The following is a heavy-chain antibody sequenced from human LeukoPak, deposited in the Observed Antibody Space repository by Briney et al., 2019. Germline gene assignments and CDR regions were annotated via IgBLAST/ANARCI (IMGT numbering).Heavy chain of an antibody. D-gene: IGHD2-2*01. Sequence: SETLSLTCTVSGDSISTYYWSWIRQPPGKGLEWIGYIFYSGRTNYNPSLKSRVTISIDTSKNQFSLKLSSVTAADTAVYYCARGYCSSTSCRHYGMDVWGQGTTVTVSS. J-gene: IGHJ6*02. CDR3: ARGYCSSTSCRHYGMDV. CDR1: GDSISTYY. CDR2: IFYSGRT. V-gene: IGHV4-59*01.